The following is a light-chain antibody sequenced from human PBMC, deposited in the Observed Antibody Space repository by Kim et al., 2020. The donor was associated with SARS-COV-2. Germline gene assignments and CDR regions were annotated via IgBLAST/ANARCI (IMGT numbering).Light chain of an antibody. Sequence: PGQKVTISCSGSSSNIGSNAVTWYQQLPGTAPKLLIDGNNRRPSGIPDRFSGSKSGTSASLAISGLLSEDEADYYCATWDSSLNVVFGGGTQLTVL. CDR2: GNN. CDR3: ATWDSSLNVV. V-gene: IGLV1-44*01. J-gene: IGLJ3*02. CDR1: SSNIGSNA.